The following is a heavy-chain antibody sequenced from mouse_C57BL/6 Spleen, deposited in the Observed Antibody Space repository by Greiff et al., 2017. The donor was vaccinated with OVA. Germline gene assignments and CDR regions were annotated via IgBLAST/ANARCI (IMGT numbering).Heavy chain of an antibody. Sequence: DVKLQESGPGLVKPSQSLSLTCSVTGYSITSGYYWNWIRQFPGNKLEWMGYISYDGSNNYNPSLKNRISITRDTSKNQFFLKLNSVTTEDTATYYCARGHYNLYYFDYWGQGTTLTVSS. J-gene: IGHJ2*01. D-gene: IGHD2-4*01. CDR2: ISYDGSN. CDR1: GYSITSGYY. V-gene: IGHV3-6*01. CDR3: ARGHYNLYYFDY.